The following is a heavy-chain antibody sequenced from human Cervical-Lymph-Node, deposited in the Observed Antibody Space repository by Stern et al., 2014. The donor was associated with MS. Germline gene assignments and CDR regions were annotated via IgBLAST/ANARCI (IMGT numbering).Heavy chain of an antibody. D-gene: IGHD1-26*01. Sequence: EVHLVESGAEVKKPGESLKISCKGSGYKFSNYWIGWVRQMPGKGLEWMGIIYPADSDTRYSPSFQGQVTISADKSINTAYLQWSSLKPSDTATYYCATAVGPWGQGTLVTVSS. CDR2: IYPADSDT. V-gene: IGHV5-51*01. CDR3: ATAVGP. J-gene: IGHJ5*02. CDR1: GYKFSNYW.